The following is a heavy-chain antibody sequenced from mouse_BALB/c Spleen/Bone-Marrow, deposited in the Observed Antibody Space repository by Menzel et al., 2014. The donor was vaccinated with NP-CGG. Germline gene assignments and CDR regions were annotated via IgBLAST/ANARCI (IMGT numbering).Heavy chain of an antibody. V-gene: IGHV5-6*01. CDR1: GFTFSSYG. CDR2: ISSGGSYT. CDR3: ASTITTVVAEDAMDY. Sequence: EVNVVESGGDLVKPGGSLKLSCAASGFTFSSYGMSWVRQTPDKRLEWVATISSGGSYTNYPDSVKGRFTISRDNAKNTLYLQMSSLKSEDTAMYYCASTITTVVAEDAMDYWGQGTSVTVSS. J-gene: IGHJ4*01. D-gene: IGHD1-1*01.